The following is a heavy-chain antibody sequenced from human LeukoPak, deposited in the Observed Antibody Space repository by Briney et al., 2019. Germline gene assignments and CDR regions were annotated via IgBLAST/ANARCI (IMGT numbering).Heavy chain of an antibody. D-gene: IGHD6-6*01. CDR3: ATTLPYSSSSAFDY. V-gene: IGHV1-69*13. Sequence: ASVKVSCKASGGTFSSCGISWVRQAPGQGLEWMGGIIPIFGTVNYAQKFQGRVTITADESTSTAYMELRSLRSDDTAVYYCATTLPYSSSSAFDYWGQGTLVTVSS. CDR2: IIPIFGTV. J-gene: IGHJ4*02. CDR1: GGTFSSCG.